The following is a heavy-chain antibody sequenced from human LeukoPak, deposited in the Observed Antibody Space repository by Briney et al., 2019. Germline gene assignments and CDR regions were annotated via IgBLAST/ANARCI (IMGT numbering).Heavy chain of an antibody. Sequence: SETLSLTCAVYGGSFSGYYWSWIRQPPGKGLEWIGEINHSGSTNYNPSLKSRVTISVDTSKNQFSLKLSSVTAADTAVYYCARARGYYMYYFDYWGQGTLVTVSS. CDR1: GGSFSGYY. V-gene: IGHV4-34*01. J-gene: IGHJ4*02. CDR2: INHSGST. D-gene: IGHD3-10*01. CDR3: ARARGYYMYYFDY.